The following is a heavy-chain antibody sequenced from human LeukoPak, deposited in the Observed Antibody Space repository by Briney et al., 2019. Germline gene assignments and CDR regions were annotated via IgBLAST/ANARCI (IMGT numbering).Heavy chain of an antibody. Sequence: SGTLSLTCAVSGGSISSSNWWSWVRQPPGKGLEWIGEIYHSGSTNYNPSLKSRVTISVDKSKNQFSLKLSSVTAADTAVYYCARGLSDRSGWQRDYWGQGTLVTVSS. CDR2: IYHSGST. V-gene: IGHV4-4*02. J-gene: IGHJ4*02. D-gene: IGHD6-19*01. CDR3: ARGLSDRSGWQRDY. CDR1: GGSISSSNW.